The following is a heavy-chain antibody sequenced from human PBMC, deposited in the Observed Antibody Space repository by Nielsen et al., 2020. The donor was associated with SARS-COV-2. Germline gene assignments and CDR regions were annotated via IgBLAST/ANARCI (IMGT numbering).Heavy chain of an antibody. CDR3: SSPTVAY. CDR2: IRSYANEYAT. CDR1: GFTFSGSA. D-gene: IGHD4-23*01. V-gene: IGHV3-73*01. J-gene: IGHJ4*02. Sequence: GESLKISCVAFGFTFSGSAMHWVRQAYGKGLEWLGRIRSYANEYATAYAASVKGRFTISSDDSKNTAYLQMNSLKTEDTAVYYCSSPTVAYWGQGTLVTVSS.